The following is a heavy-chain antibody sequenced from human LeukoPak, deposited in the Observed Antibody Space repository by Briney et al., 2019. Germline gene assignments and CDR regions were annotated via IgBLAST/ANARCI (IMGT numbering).Heavy chain of an antibody. J-gene: IGHJ6*03. CDR3: ARGFTVWGAIYYYMDV. D-gene: IGHD3-16*01. V-gene: IGHV1-2*02. Sequence: ASVKVSCKASGYTFTGYYMHWVRQAPGQGLEWMGWINPNSGGTNYAQKFQGRVTMTRDTSISTAYMELSRLRSDDTAVYYCARGFTVWGAIYYYMDVWGKGTTVTVSS. CDR2: INPNSGGT. CDR1: GYTFTGYY.